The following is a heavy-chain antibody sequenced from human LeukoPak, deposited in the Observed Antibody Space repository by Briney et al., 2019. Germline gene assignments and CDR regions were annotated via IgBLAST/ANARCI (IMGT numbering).Heavy chain of an antibody. CDR2: INHAGTT. CDR1: GASFTSAY. D-gene: IGHD2-15*01. V-gene: IGHV4-34*01. Sequence: PSETLSLTCAINGASFTSAYWNWIRQPPGKGLEWIGEINHAGTTSYNPSLKSRITISVDMSKNQLSLNLTSVTAADTAVYYCAGVLGTPGPWGPGTLVTVSS. J-gene: IGHJ5*02. CDR3: AGVLGTPGP.